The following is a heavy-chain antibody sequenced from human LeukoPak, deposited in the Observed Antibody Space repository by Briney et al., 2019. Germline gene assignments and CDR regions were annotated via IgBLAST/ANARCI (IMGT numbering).Heavy chain of an antibody. CDR3: SRPNDC. CDR1: GFTFSDYY. J-gene: IGHJ4*02. V-gene: IGHV3-72*01. Sequence: PGGSLRLSCAASGFTFSDYYLEWVRQAPGKGLEWVGRSRNKANSYTRDYAASAKGRFTISRDDSKNSLYLQMNSLKSEDTAVYYCSRPNDCWGQGTLVTVSS. CDR2: SRNKANSYTR.